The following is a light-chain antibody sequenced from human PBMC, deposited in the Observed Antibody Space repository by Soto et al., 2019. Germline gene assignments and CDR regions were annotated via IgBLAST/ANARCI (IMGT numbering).Light chain of an antibody. J-gene: IGKJ4*01. CDR1: QGIAPY. Sequence: DGQMTQSASSLSALVGDRVTITCRASQGIAPYLAWFQQKPGKVPKLLIYATSTLQSGDPSRFSGSGSVTAFTITINSRQSEDVGTYCCQMYNSAPHSFGGGTKMEIK. V-gene: IGKV1-27*01. CDR3: QMYNSAPHS. CDR2: ATS.